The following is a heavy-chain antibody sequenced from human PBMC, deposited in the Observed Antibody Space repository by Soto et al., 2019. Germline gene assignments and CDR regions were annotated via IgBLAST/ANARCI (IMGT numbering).Heavy chain of an antibody. CDR2: IGVGGGDR. D-gene: IGHD3-10*01. CDR1: GFTFSSYA. CDR3: ARVRFGELV. J-gene: IGHJ4*02. V-gene: IGHV3-23*01. Sequence: EVQLLESGGGLVQPGGSLRLSCAASGFTFSSYAMSWVRQAPGKGLEWVSIIGVGGGDRYYPESVKGRFTISRDNSRDTVYLEMNSPRDEDTAVYYCARVRFGELVWGQGTLVTVSS.